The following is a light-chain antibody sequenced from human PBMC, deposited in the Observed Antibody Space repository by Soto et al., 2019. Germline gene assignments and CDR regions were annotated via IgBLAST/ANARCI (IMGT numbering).Light chain of an antibody. J-gene: IGLJ1*01. Sequence: QSVRTQPPSASGSPGQSVTISCTGTSSDVGGYKYVPWYQQHPGKAPKLMIYEVSKRPSGVPDRFSGSKSGNTASLTVSGLQAEDEADYYCSSYGGSNNYVFGTGTKVTVL. CDR3: SSYGGSNNYV. CDR2: EVS. CDR1: SSDVGGYKY. V-gene: IGLV2-8*01.